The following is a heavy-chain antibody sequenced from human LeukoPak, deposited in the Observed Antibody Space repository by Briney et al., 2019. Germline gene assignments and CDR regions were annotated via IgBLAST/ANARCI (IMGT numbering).Heavy chain of an antibody. CDR1: GGSISSYY. Sequence: SETLSLTCSVSGGSISSYYWSWIRQPPGKGLEWIGYIFYSGRTSYDPSLKSRVTISVDTSKNHFSLTLSSVTAADTAVYYCARGQKYIYGYTVTELGSRYFDYWGQGTLVTVSS. D-gene: IGHD5-18*01. V-gene: IGHV4-59*01. J-gene: IGHJ4*02. CDR2: IFYSGRT. CDR3: ARGQKYIYGYTVTELGSRYFDY.